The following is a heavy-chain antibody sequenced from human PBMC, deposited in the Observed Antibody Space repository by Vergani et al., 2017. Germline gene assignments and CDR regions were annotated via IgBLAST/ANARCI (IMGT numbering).Heavy chain of an antibody. CDR1: GFTFSSYS. CDR2: ISSSSSYI. J-gene: IGHJ6*02. D-gene: IGHD3-10*01. Sequence: EVQLVASGGGLVKRGGSLRLSCAASGFTFSSYSMNWVRQAPGKGLEWVSSISSSSSYIHYWDSLKGRFTIARDNAKSSLYLQMNSLRAEDTGVYYCAGDRYYLGSGSYPYFYYYGLDVWGQGTAVTVSS. V-gene: IGHV3-21*01. CDR3: AGDRYYLGSGSYPYFYYYGLDV.